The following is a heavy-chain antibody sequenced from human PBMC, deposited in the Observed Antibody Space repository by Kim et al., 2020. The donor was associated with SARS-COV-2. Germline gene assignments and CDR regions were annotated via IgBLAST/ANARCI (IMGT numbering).Heavy chain of an antibody. Sequence: GSTYYNPSLKSRVTISVDTSKNQFSLKLSSVTAADTAVYYCASVASNHDYWGQGTLVTVSS. CDR3: ASVASNHDY. J-gene: IGHJ4*02. CDR2: GST. V-gene: IGHV4-31*02. D-gene: IGHD2-15*01.